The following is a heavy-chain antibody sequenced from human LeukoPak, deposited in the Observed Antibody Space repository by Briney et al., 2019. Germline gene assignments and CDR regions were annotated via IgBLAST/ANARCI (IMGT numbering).Heavy chain of an antibody. D-gene: IGHD3-3*01. J-gene: IGHJ4*02. CDR3: ARGQSYYDFWSGFYDY. CDR2: INPNSGGT. V-gene: IGHV1-2*02. Sequence: ASVKVSCKASGYTFTGYYMHWVRQAPGQGLEWMGWINPNSGGTNYAQKFQGRVTMTRDTSISTAYMELSRLRSDDTAVYYCARGQSYYDFWSGFYDYWGQGTLVTASS. CDR1: GYTFTGYY.